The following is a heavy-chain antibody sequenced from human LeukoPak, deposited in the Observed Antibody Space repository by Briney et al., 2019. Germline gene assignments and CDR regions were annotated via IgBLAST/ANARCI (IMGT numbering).Heavy chain of an antibody. V-gene: IGHV4-59*01. J-gene: IGHJ4*02. CDR3: ARDRDQGLDY. CDR1: GGSISSYY. D-gene: IGHD3-10*01. Sequence: PSETLSLTCTVSGGSISSYYWSWIRQPPGKGLEWIGDIYYSGSNNYNPSLKNRVTISVDTSKNQFSLKLSSVTAADTAVYYCARDRDQGLDYWGQGTLVTVSS. CDR2: IYYSGSN.